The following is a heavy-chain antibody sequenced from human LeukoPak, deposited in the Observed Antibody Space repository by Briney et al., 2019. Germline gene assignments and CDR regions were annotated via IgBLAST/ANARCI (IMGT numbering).Heavy chain of an antibody. V-gene: IGHV3-48*04. D-gene: IGHD3-10*01. CDR3: ATETHYYGSGIDY. Sequence: GGSLRLSCAASGFTFNTYAMNWVRQAPGKGLEWVSYISSSGSTIYYADSVKGRFTISRDNAKNSLYLQMNSLRAEDTAVYYCATETHYYGSGIDYWGQGTLVTVSS. CDR1: GFTFNTYA. J-gene: IGHJ4*02. CDR2: ISSSGSTI.